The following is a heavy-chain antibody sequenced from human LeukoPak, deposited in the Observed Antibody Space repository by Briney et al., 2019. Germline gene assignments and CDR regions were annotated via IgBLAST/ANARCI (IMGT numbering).Heavy chain of an antibody. CDR3: ARLVVPAARGDYYYYGMDV. J-gene: IGHJ6*04. CDR1: GGTFSRYA. D-gene: IGHD2-2*01. Sequence: GSSVMVSCKASGGTFSRYAISWVRQAPGQGLEWMGGIIPIFGTPNYAQKFQGRVTITADKTTSTVYMDVSSLRSEDTGVYYCARLVVPAARGDYYYYGMDVWGKGTTVIVSS. CDR2: IIPIFGTP. V-gene: IGHV1-69*06.